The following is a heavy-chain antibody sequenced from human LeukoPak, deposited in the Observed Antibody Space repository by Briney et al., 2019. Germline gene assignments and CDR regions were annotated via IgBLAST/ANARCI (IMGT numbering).Heavy chain of an antibody. CDR3: AKDLIAARGFDY. J-gene: IGHJ4*02. D-gene: IGHD6-6*01. CDR2: IRYDGSNK. Sequence: GGSLRLSCAASGFTFSSYGMHWVRQAPGKGLEWVAFIRYDGSNKYYADSVKGRFTISRDNSKNTLYLQMNSLRAEDTAVYYCAKDLIAARGFDYWGQGTLVTVSS. V-gene: IGHV3-30*02. CDR1: GFTFSSYG.